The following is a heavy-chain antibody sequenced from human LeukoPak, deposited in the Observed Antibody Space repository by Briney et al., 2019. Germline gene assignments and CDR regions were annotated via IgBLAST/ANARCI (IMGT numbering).Heavy chain of an antibody. CDR3: ARVAYYYGSAY. V-gene: IGHV4-34*01. CDR2: INHSGST. CDR1: GGSISSYY. Sequence: SETLSLTCTVSGGSISSYYWSWIRQPPGKGLEWIGEINHSGSTNYNPSLKSRVTISVDTSKNQFSLKLSSVTAADTAVYYCARVAYYYGSAYWGQGTLVTVSS. D-gene: IGHD3-10*01. J-gene: IGHJ4*02.